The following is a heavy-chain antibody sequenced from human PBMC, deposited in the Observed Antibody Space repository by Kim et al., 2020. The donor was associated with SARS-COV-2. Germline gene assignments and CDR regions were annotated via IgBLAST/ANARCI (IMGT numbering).Heavy chain of an antibody. CDR3: AREGTDDSSGYWAFDI. CDR2: IKQDGSEK. J-gene: IGHJ3*02. D-gene: IGHD3-22*01. CDR1: GFTFSSYW. Sequence: GGSLRLSCAASGFTFSSYWMSWVRQAPGKGLEWVANIKQDGSEKYYVDSVKGRFTISRDNAKNSLYLQMNSLRAEDTAVYYCAREGTDDSSGYWAFDIWGQGTMVTVSS. V-gene: IGHV3-7*01.